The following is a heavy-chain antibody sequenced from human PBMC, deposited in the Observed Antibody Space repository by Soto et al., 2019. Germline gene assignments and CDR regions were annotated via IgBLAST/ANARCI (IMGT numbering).Heavy chain of an antibody. J-gene: IGHJ4*02. V-gene: IGHV3-23*01. CDR1: GFTFSSYA. Sequence: PGGSLRLSCAASGFTFSSYAMSWVRQAPGKGLEWVSTISSSGGSTYYADSVKGRFTISRDNSKNTLYLQMNSLRAEDTAVYYCAKEKGGYSGYDFDYWGQGTLVTVSS. CDR3: AKEKGGYSGYDFDY. CDR2: ISSSGGST. D-gene: IGHD5-12*01.